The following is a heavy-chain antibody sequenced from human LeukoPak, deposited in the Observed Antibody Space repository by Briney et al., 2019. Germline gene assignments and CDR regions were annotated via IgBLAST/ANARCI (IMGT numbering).Heavy chain of an antibody. CDR3: ARWYNSLDV. CDR1: GFTFTNSA. CDR2: ISSNGGAT. Sequence: GGSLRLSCAASGFTFTNSAMHWVRQAPGKGLEYVSGISSNGGATYYANSVKGRFTISRDNSKNTLYLQMGSLRAEDMAVYYCARWYNSLDVWGQGTTVTVSS. D-gene: IGHD1-1*01. V-gene: IGHV3-64*01. J-gene: IGHJ6*02.